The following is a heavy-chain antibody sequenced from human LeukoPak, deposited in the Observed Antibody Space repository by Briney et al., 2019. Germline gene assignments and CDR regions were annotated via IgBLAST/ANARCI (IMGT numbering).Heavy chain of an antibody. CDR2: INPSGGST. D-gene: IGHD3-9*01. Sequence: ASVKVSCKASGYTFTSYYMHWVRQAPGQGLEWMGIINPSGGSTSYAQKFQGRVTMTRDTSTSTVYMELSSLRSEDTAVYYCAREGRNDILTGYTTPYFDYWGQGTLVTVSS. V-gene: IGHV1-46*01. CDR1: GYTFTSYY. J-gene: IGHJ4*02. CDR3: AREGRNDILTGYTTPYFDY.